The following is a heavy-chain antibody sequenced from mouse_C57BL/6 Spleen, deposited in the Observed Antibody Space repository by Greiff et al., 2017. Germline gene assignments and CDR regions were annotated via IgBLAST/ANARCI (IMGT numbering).Heavy chain of an antibody. J-gene: IGHJ4*01. CDR1: GFTFSSYT. CDR3: ARQVDLLRGYYAMDY. Sequence: EVKLMESGGGLVKPGGSLKLSCAASGFTFSSYTMSWVRQTPEKRLEWVATISGGGGNTYYPDSVKGRFTISRDNAKNTLYLQMSSLRSEDTALYYCARQVDLLRGYYAMDYWGQGTSVTVSS. D-gene: IGHD2-1*01. CDR2: ISGGGGNT. V-gene: IGHV5-9*01.